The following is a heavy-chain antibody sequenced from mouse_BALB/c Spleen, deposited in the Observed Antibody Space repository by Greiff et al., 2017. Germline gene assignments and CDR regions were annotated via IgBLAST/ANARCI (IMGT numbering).Heavy chain of an antibody. Sequence: EVKLMESGGGLVKPGGSLKLSCAASGFTFSDYYMYWVRQTPEKRLEWVATISDGGSYTYYPDSVKGRFTISRDNAKNNLYLQMSSLKSEDTAMYYCARGGNGAMDYWGQGTSVTVSS. CDR3: ARGGNGAMDY. D-gene: IGHD1-1*02. CDR1: GFTFSDYY. J-gene: IGHJ4*01. V-gene: IGHV5-4*02. CDR2: ISDGGSYT.